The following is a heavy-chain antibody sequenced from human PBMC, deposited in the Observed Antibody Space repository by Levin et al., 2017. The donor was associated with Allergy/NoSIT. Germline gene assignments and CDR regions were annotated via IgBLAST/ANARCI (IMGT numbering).Heavy chain of an antibody. V-gene: IGHV3-11*01. CDR3: ARAEHTVTTPNRAFDI. CDR2: ISSSGSTI. D-gene: IGHD4-17*01. J-gene: IGHJ3*02. Sequence: GGSLRLSSAASGFTFSDYYMSWNSQAPGKGLEWVSYISSSGSTIYYADSVKGRFTISRDNAKNSLYLQMNSLRAEDTAVYYCARAEHTVTTPNRAFDIWGQGTMVTVSS. CDR1: GFTFSDYY.